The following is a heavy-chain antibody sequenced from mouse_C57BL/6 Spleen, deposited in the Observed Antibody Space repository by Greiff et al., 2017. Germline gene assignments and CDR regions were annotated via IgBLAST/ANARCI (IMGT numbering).Heavy chain of an antibody. CDR2: IYPGSGST. CDR3: SITTVVAPYYAMDY. V-gene: IGHV1-55*01. Sequence: VQLQQPGAELVKPGASVKMSCKASGYTFTSYWITWVKQRPGQGLEWIGDIYPGSGSTNYNEKFKSKATLTVDTSSSTAYMQLSSLTSEDSAVYYCSITTVVAPYYAMDYWGQGTSVTVSS. CDR1: GYTFTSYW. D-gene: IGHD1-1*01. J-gene: IGHJ4*01.